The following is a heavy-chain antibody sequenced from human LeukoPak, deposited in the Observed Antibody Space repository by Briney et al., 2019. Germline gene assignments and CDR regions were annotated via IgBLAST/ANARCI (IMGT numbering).Heavy chain of an antibody. D-gene: IGHD6-6*01. CDR2: INPSGGTT. CDR3: ARGHSSSLDY. Sequence: GESLKISCKGSGYSFTSYWIGWVRQAPGQGLEWMGIINPSGGTTSHAQKFQGRVTMTRDMSTSTVYMELSSLRSEDTAVYYCARGHSSSLDYWGQGTLVTVSS. J-gene: IGHJ4*02. CDR1: GYSFTSYW. V-gene: IGHV1-46*01.